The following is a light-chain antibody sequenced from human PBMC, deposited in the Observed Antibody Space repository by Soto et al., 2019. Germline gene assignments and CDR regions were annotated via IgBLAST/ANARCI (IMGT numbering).Light chain of an antibody. CDR1: KSDIGVYDF. J-gene: IGLJ1*01. Sequence: QSVLTQPPSASGSPGQSVTISCTGTKSDIGVYDFVSWYQHHPGKAPRLIIYGVVQRPSGVPDRFSGSKSGNTASLTVSGLQAADEADYFCKSYAGSNTYVLGSGTKVTVL. CDR3: KSYAGSNTYV. CDR2: GVV. V-gene: IGLV2-8*01.